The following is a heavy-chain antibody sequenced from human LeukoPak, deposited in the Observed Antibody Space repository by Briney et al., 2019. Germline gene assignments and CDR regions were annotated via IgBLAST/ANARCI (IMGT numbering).Heavy chain of an antibody. CDR2: IYTSGST. CDR3: ARAPGYCSGTSCYFRFDP. V-gene: IGHV4-4*09. J-gene: IGHJ5*02. CDR1: GGSISSYY. Sequence: SETLSLTCTVSGGSISSYYWSWIRQPPGKGLEWIGYIYTSGSTNYNPSLKSRVTISLDTSKRHFSLSLSSVTASDTANYYCARAPGYCSGTSCYFRFDPWGQGTLVTVSS. D-gene: IGHD2-2*03.